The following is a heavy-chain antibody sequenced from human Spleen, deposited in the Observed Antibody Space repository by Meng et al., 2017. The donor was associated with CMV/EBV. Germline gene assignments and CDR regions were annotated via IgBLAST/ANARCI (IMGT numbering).Heavy chain of an antibody. J-gene: IGHJ4*02. D-gene: IGHD2-2*01. V-gene: IGHV3-23*01. CDR3: AKDRPFSSKWPELPDY. CDR1: FSLSDYA. Sequence: FSLSDYAMKWLRQAPGKGLAWVAHISGSGDVTYYADPVKGRFTISRDNSENTLYLQLDSLRVEDTAIYYCAKDRPFSSKWPELPDYWGQGTLVTVSS. CDR2: ISGSGDVT.